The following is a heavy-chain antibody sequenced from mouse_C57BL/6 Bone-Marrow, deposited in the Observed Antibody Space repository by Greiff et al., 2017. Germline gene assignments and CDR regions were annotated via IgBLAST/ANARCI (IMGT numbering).Heavy chain of an antibody. Sequence: VQLQQSGAELVRPGASVKLSCTASGFNIKDDYMHWVKQRPEQGLEWIGWIDPENGDTEYASKFQGKATITASTSSNTAYLQLSSLTYEDTAVYSCTTYCYGSSSCYYDMDYGGQGTAVTVS. D-gene: IGHD1-1*01. CDR3: TTYCYGSSSCYYDMDY. J-gene: IGHJ4*01. CDR2: IDPENGDT. CDR1: GFNIKDDY. V-gene: IGHV14-4*01.